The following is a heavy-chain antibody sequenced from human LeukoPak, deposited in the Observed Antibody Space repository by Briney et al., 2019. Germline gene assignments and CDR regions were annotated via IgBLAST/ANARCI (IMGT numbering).Heavy chain of an antibody. CDR2: INPNSGGT. V-gene: IGHV1-2*02. CDR3: ARGLSGSYFWYYYYMDV. Sequence: ASVKVSCKASGYTFTGYYVHWVRQAPGQGLEWMGWINPNSGGTNYAQKFQGRVTMTRDTSISTAYMELSSLRSEDTAVYYCARGLSGSYFWYYYYMDVWGKGTTVTVSS. D-gene: IGHD1-26*01. J-gene: IGHJ6*03. CDR1: GYTFTGYY.